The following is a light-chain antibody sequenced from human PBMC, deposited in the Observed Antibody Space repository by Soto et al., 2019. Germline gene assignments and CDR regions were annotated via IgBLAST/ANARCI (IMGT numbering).Light chain of an antibody. J-gene: IGKJ1*01. CDR1: QGITTY. V-gene: IGKV1-27*01. CDR3: QKYNSAHSWT. CDR2: GAS. Sequence: DVQMTQSPSSLSASVGDRVTITCRAIQGITTYLAWYQQKAWKPPQLLIYGASFLRSGVPSRFSGSGSGTDFTLTISSLQPEDVGTYYCQKYNSAHSWTFGQGTKV.